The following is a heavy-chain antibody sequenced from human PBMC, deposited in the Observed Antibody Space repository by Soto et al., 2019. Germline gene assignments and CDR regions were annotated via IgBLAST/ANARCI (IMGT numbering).Heavy chain of an antibody. CDR3: TTDIVVGGEWYGMDV. CDR2: IKSKTDGGTT. D-gene: IGHD2-15*01. CDR1: GFTFSNAW. V-gene: IGHV3-15*07. J-gene: IGHJ6*02. Sequence: EVQLVESGGGLVKPGGSLRLSCAASGFTFSNAWMNWVRQAPGKGLEWVGRIKSKTDGGTTDYAAPVKGRFTISRDDSKNTLYLQMNSLKTEDTAVYYCTTDIVVGGEWYGMDVWGQGTTVTVSS.